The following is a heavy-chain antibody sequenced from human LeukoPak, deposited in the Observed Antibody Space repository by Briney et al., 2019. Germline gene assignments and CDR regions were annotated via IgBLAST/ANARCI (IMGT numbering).Heavy chain of an antibody. V-gene: IGHV3-11*04. D-gene: IGHD3-22*01. J-gene: IGHJ3*02. CDR3: ARDPDSSGYDAFDI. CDR2: LSRSDSTI. Sequence: GGSLRLPYGASGFTFSDYYMSWLGQPPGKGLEGVAHLSRSDSTIYYADYVKGRFTISRDNAKNSLYLQMNSLRAEDTAVYYCARDPDSSGYDAFDIWGQGTMVTVSS. CDR1: GFTFSDYY.